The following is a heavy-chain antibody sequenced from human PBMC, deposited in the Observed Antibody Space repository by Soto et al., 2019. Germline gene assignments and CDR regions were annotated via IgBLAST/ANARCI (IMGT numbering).Heavy chain of an antibody. CDR3: ARRYYYDSRGYYGFDS. J-gene: IGHJ4*02. V-gene: IGHV4-34*01. D-gene: IGHD3-22*01. CDR1: GGSFSGYY. CDR2: INHSGST. Sequence: PSETLSLTCAVYGGSFSGYYWTWIRQPPGTGLEWIGEINHSGSTNYNPSLKSRVTISVDTSKNQFSLKLSSVTAADTAVYCCARRYYYDSRGYYGFDSWGQGTLVTVSS.